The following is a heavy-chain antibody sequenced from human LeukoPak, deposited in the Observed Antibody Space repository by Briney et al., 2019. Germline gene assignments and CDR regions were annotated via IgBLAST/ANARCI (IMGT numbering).Heavy chain of an antibody. CDR2: INHSGST. Sequence: PSETLSLTCAVYGGSFSGYHWSWIRQPPGKGLEWIGEINHSGSTNYNPSLKSRVTISVDTSKNQFSLKLSSVTAADTAVYYCASLLAAAVTGYWGQGTLVTVSS. CDR3: ASLLAAAVTGY. J-gene: IGHJ4*02. V-gene: IGHV4-34*01. CDR1: GGSFSGYH. D-gene: IGHD6-13*01.